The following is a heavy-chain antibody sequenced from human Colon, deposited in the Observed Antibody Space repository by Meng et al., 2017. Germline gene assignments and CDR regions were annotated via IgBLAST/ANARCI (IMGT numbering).Heavy chain of an antibody. CDR3: ARDRKHYGERGWFDP. CDR1: GGSISSGDYY. Sequence: QVPATEAGPGSGQHSLNLSTTCPVSGGSISSGDYYWSWTRPPPGKGLEWIGYIYYSGSTYSNASLKSRVTISIDRSKNQFSLKLSSVTAADTAVYYCARDRKHYGERGWFDPWGQGTLVTVSS. D-gene: IGHD4-17*01. CDR2: IYYSGST. J-gene: IGHJ5*02. V-gene: IGHV4-30-4*01.